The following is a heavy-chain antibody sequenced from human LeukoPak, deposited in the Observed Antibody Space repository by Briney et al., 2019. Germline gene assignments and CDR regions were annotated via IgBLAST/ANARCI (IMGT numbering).Heavy chain of an antibody. J-gene: IGHJ6*02. CDR1: GFTFSSYV. CDR3: ARDLNYYGMDV. Sequence: PGRSLRLSCAASGFTFSSYVIHWVRQAPGKGLEWVAIIWYDGSNKYYADSVKGRFTISRDNSKNTLYLQMNSLRAEDTAVYYCARDLNYYGMDVWGQGTTVTVSS. V-gene: IGHV3-33*01. D-gene: IGHD3-9*01. CDR2: IWYDGSNK.